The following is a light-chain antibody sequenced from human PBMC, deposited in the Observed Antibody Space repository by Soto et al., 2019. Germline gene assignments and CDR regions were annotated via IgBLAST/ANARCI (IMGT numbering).Light chain of an antibody. CDR3: GTWDNTLSSTV. J-gene: IGLJ2*01. Sequence: QSVLTQPPSVSAAPGRKVTISCSGSRANIGNNHVSWYQQFPGTAPTLLIYDSHQRPSGIPDRFSASKSGTSASLGIADLQTGDEADYYCGTWDNTLSSTVFGGGTKLTVL. CDR2: DSH. CDR1: RANIGNNH. V-gene: IGLV1-51*01.